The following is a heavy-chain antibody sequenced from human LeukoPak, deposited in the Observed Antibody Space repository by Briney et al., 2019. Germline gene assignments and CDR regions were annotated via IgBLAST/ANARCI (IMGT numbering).Heavy chain of an antibody. D-gene: IGHD3-16*01. Sequence: GGSLRLSCAASGFTFNYYAMHWVRQAPGKGLEWVASIDWNSDNIGYADSVKGRFTISRDNAQNSLYLQMESLRVEDTAIYYCATDWAWGGFDHWGQGALVTVSS. CDR2: IDWNSDNI. CDR3: ATDWAWGGFDH. V-gene: IGHV3-9*01. CDR1: GFTFNYYA. J-gene: IGHJ4*02.